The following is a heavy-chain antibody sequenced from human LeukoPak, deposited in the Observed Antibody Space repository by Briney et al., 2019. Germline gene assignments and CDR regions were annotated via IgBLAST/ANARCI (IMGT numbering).Heavy chain of an antibody. Sequence: PSETLSLTCTVSGGSISSGEYYWSWIRQPPGKGLEWIGYIYYSGSTYYNPSLKSRVTISVDTSKNQFSLKLSSVTAADTAVYYCARGAPASYDFWSGYYYGMDVWGQGTTVTVSS. V-gene: IGHV4-30-4*01. J-gene: IGHJ6*02. D-gene: IGHD3-3*01. CDR3: ARGAPASYDFWSGYYYGMDV. CDR1: GGSISSGEYY. CDR2: IYYSGST.